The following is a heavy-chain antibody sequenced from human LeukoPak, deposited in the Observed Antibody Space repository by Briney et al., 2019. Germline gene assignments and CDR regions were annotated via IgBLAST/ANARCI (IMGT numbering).Heavy chain of an antibody. CDR2: ISGSGGKT. D-gene: IGHD3-22*01. CDR3: AKFSGSSGYYEDFDY. J-gene: IGHJ4*02. Sequence: PGGSLTLSCAASGFTFSSYAMSWVRQAPGKGLEWVSGISGSGGKTYYADSVKGRFTISRDSTKNTLYLQMNSLRAEDRAIFYCAKFSGSSGYYEDFDYWGQGTLVTVSS. CDR1: GFTFSSYA. V-gene: IGHV3-23*01.